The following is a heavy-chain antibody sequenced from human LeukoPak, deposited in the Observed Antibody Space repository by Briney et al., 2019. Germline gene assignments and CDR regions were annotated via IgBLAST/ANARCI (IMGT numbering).Heavy chain of an antibody. CDR3: ASLFPGGYPDY. J-gene: IGHJ4*02. V-gene: IGHV4-39*01. CDR1: GGSISSSSYY. CDR2: IYYSGST. Sequence: SETLSLTCTVSGGSISSSSYYWGWIRQPPGKGLKWIGSIYYSGSTYYNPSLKSRVTISVDTSKNQFSLKLSSVTAADTAVYYCASLFPGGYPDYWGQGTLVTVSS. D-gene: IGHD5-12*01.